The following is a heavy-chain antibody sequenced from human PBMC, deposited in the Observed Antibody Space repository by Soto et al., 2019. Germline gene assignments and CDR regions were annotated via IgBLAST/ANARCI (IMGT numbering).Heavy chain of an antibody. CDR2: ISSSSSTI. J-gene: IGHJ6*02. CDR3: ARDPKARYCSGGSCYSPLNYYYYGMDV. Sequence: GGSLRLSCAASGFTFSSYSMNWVRQAPGKGLEWVSYISSSSSTIYYADSVKGRFTISRDNAKNSLYLQMNSLRDEDTAVYYCARDPKARYCSGGSCYSPLNYYYYGMDVWGQGTTVTVSS. CDR1: GFTFSSYS. D-gene: IGHD2-15*01. V-gene: IGHV3-48*02.